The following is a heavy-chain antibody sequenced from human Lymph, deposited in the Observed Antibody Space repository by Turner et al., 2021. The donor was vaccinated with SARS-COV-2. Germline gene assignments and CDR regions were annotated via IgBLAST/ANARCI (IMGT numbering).Heavy chain of an antibody. CDR2: IIPILRIA. D-gene: IGHD3-10*01. CDR3: ARVVGGFGELGYYYYYGMDV. V-gene: IGHV1-69*10. Sequence: QVQLVQSGAEVKKPGSSVKVSCKASGGTFSSYAISWVRQAPGQGLEWMVGIIPILRIATYAQKFQGRVTITADKSTSTAYMELSSLRSEDTAVFYCARVVGGFGELGYYYYYGMDVWGQGTTVTVSS. J-gene: IGHJ6*02. CDR1: GGTFSSYA.